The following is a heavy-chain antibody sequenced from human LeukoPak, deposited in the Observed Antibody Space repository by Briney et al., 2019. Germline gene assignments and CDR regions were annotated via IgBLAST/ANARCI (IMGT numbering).Heavy chain of an antibody. CDR1: GGTFSSYA. CDR3: ASQDTDMVSGGDWFDP. CDR2: IIPILGIA. Sequence: EASVKVSCRASGGTFSSYAISWVRQAPGQGLEWMGRIIPILGIANYAQKFQGRVTITADKSTSTAYMELSSLRSEDTAVYYCASQDTDMVSGGDWFDPWGQGTLVTVSS. D-gene: IGHD5-18*01. J-gene: IGHJ5*02. V-gene: IGHV1-69*04.